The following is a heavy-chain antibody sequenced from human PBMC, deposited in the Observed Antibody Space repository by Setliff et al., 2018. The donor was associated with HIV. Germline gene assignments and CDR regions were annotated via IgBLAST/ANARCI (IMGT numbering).Heavy chain of an antibody. D-gene: IGHD2-21*01. CDR1: GGSITSGGYY. CDR3: AREARGDRTEYDDAFDI. V-gene: IGHV4-39*07. Sequence: SETLSLTCTVSGGSITSGGYYWNWIRQHPGKGLEWIGSIYYSGSTYYNSSLKSRVTISVDTSKNQFSLKLSSVTAADTAVYYCAREARGDRTEYDDAFDIWGQGTVVTVSS. CDR2: IYYSGST. J-gene: IGHJ3*02.